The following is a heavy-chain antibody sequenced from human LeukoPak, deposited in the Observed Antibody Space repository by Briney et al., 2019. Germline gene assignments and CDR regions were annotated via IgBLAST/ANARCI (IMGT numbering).Heavy chain of an antibody. Sequence: GGSLRLSCAASGFTFSSYAMHWVRQAPGKGLEWVAVISYDGSNKYYADSVKGRFTISRDNSKNTLYLQMNSLRAEDTAVYYCARDWSGYKPDYWGQGTLVTVSS. CDR3: ARDWSGYKPDY. J-gene: IGHJ4*02. V-gene: IGHV3-30*04. D-gene: IGHD3-3*01. CDR2: ISYDGSNK. CDR1: GFTFSSYA.